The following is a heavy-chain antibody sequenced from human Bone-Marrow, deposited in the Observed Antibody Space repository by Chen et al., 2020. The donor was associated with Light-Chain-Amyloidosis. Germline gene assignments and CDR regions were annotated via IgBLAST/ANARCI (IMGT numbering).Heavy chain of an antibody. CDR2: FKSDGSAT. D-gene: IGHD2-2*01. CDR3: TRGDCTSTSCFLDF. CDR1: CMNRNAYW. Sequence: VRLVESGGGLVPPVGSLRLYCAASCMNRNAYWRYWGRQVPGKGLVGVARFKSDGSATNYAGSVKGRFTVSRDNAKNTLYLQMKSLRAEDTAVYYCTRGDCTSTSCFLDFWGQGTLVTVSS. V-gene: IGHV3-74*01. J-gene: IGHJ4*02.